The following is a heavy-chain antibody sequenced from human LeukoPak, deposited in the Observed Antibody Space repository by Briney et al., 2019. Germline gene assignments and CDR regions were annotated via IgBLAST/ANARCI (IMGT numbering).Heavy chain of an antibody. CDR2: IWYDGSNK. J-gene: IGHJ4*02. CDR1: GFTFSSYG. V-gene: IGHV3-33*01. CDR3: GVGERSGGLSYQFDY. Sequence: GGALRLSCAASGFTFSSYGMHWVRQAPGKGLEWVAVIWYDGSNKYYADSVKGRFTISRDNSKNTLYLQMNSLRAEDRAVYYCGVGERSGGLSYQFDYWGQGTLVTVSS. D-gene: IGHD3-16*02.